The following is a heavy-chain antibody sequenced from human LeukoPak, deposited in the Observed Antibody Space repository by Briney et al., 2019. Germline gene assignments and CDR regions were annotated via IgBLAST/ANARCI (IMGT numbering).Heavy chain of an antibody. V-gene: IGHV1-2*02. D-gene: IGHD3-10*01. CDR3: ARDYYGSGTYYKDY. J-gene: IGHJ4*02. Sequence: ASVKVSCKASGYTFTAYYLHWVRQAPGRGLEWMGWIHPNSGGTNYAQNFQGRVSMTTDTSISTVYTELSRLRSDGTAVYYCARDYYGSGTYYKDYWGQGTLVTVSS. CDR2: IHPNSGGT. CDR1: GYTFTAYY.